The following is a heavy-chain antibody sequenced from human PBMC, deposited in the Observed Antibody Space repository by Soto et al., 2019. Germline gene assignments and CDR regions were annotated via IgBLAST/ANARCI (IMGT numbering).Heavy chain of an antibody. D-gene: IGHD3-16*01. V-gene: IGHV1-2*02. CDR2: IYPYSGGT. Sequence: QVQLVQSGSEVKKPGASVKVSCKASGYTFSDHYLHWVRQAPGQGPEWMGWIYPYSGGTFYSQKFQGSVTMTSVASSNTADMELTSLTSDDTGVYYCARDRRGLATLVVLAAWGQGTTVTVSS. CDR3: ARDRRGLATLVVLAA. CDR1: GYTFSDHY. J-gene: IGHJ6*02.